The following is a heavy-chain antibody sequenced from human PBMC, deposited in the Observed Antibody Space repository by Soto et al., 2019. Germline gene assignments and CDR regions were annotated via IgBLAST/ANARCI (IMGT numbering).Heavy chain of an antibody. V-gene: IGHV3-23*01. J-gene: IGHJ2*01. CDR1: GFTFINYA. CDR3: ARKVLGSTSRPDWWYFGL. D-gene: IGHD2-2*01. CDR2: ISGGGDRA. Sequence: EVQLLESGGGLVQPGGSLRLSCVGSGFTFINYAMNWVRQTPGKGLEWVSTISGGGDRAFDADTVKGRFTISRDNSKNTLNLQMNSLRADDTAVYYCARKVLGSTSRPDWWYFGLWGRGTLVTVSS.